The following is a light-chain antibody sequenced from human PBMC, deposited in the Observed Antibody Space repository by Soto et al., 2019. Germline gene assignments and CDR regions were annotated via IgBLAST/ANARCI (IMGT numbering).Light chain of an antibody. CDR1: NIGRKS. V-gene: IGLV3-21*02. Sequence: SYELTQPPSVSGAPGQTARITCGGTNIGRKSVHWYQQKPGQAPVVVVYDDSDRPSGIPERFSGSNSGNTAALTISRVEAGDEADYYCQLWDSNSDHVVFGGGTKLTVL. CDR2: DDS. J-gene: IGLJ2*01. CDR3: QLWDSNSDHVV.